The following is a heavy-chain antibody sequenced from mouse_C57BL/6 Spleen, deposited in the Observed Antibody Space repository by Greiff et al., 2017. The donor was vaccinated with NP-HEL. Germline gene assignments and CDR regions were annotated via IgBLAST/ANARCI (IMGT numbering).Heavy chain of an antibody. J-gene: IGHJ1*03. CDR1: GFTFSSYA. V-gene: IGHV5-4*01. Sequence: EVQLQESGGGLVKPGGSLKLSCAASGFTFSSYAMSWVRQTPEKRLEWVATISDGGSYTYYPDNVKGRFTISRDNAKNNLYLQMSHLKSEDTAMYYCARDRETGTGYFDVWGIGTTVTVSS. CDR2: ISDGGSYT. CDR3: ARDRETGTGYFDV. D-gene: IGHD4-1*01.